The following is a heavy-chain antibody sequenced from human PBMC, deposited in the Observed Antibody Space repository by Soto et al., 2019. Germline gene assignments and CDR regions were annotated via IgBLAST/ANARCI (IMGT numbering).Heavy chain of an antibody. D-gene: IGHD5-18*01. CDR1: GVRLSIVW. CDR3: SHGYYQYFES. CDR2: IKSKTDGGTV. J-gene: IGHJ4*02. V-gene: IGHV3-15*07. Sequence: PGGSMRLSCAVCGVRLSIVWMNWVCKAPGKGPEWVGRIKSKTDGGTVEYAAPVKDRFTISRDDSENTLYLQMNSLKTEDTAVYYCSHGYYQYFESWGQGTLVTVSS.